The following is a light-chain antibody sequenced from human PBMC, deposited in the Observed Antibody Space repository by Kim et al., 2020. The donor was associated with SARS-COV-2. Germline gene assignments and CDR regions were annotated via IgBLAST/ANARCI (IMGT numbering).Light chain of an antibody. CDR3: QQFDNLSLT. J-gene: IGKJ4*01. CDR1: RDIGNN. V-gene: IGKV1-33*01. CDR2: DES. Sequence: ASVGDRVTITCQASRDIGNNLNWYQQKPGKAPKVLIYDESNVQTGVPSRFSGTGSGTDFTFIITSLQPEDVATYYCQQFDNLSLTFGGGTKVEI.